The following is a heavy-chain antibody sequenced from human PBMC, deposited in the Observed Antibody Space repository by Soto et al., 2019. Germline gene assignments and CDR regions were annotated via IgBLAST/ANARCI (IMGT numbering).Heavy chain of an antibody. CDR3: SRGTSIPASGDY. CDR2: VSAYNGER. D-gene: IGHD6-6*01. J-gene: IGHJ4*01. CDR1: GYTFTNYG. V-gene: IGHV1-18*01. Sequence: QVPLVQSGAEVKKPGASAKVSCKASGYTFTNYGINWVRQAPGQGLEWLGWVSAYNGERRYAQRVQARVIMTTDTSTTTAYMELRSLRSDDTAVYYCSRGTSIPASGDYWGQGTLVTVSS.